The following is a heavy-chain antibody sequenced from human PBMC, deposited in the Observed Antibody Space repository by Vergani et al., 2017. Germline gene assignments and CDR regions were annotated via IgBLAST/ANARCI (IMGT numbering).Heavy chain of an antibody. Sequence: QVQLVESGGGVVPRGGSLRLSCATSGFTLSNYDMQWIRQGPGKGLEFVAFIQFDGSNQYYADSVKGRFTLSRDFSKNTLYLQMNSLRTADTATYYCAKHFRGLCIDYWGQGTQVIVSS. CDR3: AKHFRGLCIDY. CDR2: IQFDGSNQ. V-gene: IGHV3-30*02. J-gene: IGHJ4*02. D-gene: IGHD2-21*01. CDR1: GFTLSNYD.